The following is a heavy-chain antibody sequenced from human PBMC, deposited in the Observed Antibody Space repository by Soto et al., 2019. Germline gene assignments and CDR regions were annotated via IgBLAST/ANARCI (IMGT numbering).Heavy chain of an antibody. V-gene: IGHV4-39*01. J-gene: IGHJ4*02. CDR1: GGSISSSSYY. D-gene: IGHD4-17*01. CDR2: IYYSGST. CDR3: VSPDDSPDDYGMEFDY. Sequence: LETLSLTCTVSGGSISSSSYYWGWIRQPPGKGLEWIGSIYYSGSTYYNPSLKNRVTISVDTSKNQFSLKLSSVTAADTAVYYCVSPDDSPDDYGMEFDYGGQETLVTVSS.